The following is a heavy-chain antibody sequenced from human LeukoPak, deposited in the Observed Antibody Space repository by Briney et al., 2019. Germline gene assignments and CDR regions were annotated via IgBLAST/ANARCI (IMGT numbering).Heavy chain of an antibody. J-gene: IGHJ3*02. CDR2: IRYDGSNK. D-gene: IGHD4-11*01. Sequence: GGSLRLSCAASGFTFSSYAMSWVRQAPGKGLEWVAFIRYDGSNKYYADSVKGRFTISRDNSKNTLYLQMNSLRAEDTAVYYCAKLYTVTTDRDAFDIWGQGTMVTVSS. CDR3: AKLYTVTTDRDAFDI. CDR1: GFTFSSYA. V-gene: IGHV3-30*02.